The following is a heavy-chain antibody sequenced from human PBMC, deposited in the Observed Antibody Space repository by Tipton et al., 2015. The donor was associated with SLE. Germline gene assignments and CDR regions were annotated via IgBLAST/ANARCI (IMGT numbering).Heavy chain of an antibody. CDR3: GRARVGMGYVFDV. V-gene: IGHV4-38-2*02. Sequence: TLSLTCIVSHYSISSGYYWGWMRQAPGKELEWIGSFYHSGNTYYNPSLTSRVTISADTSKNQFSLRLTSVTAADTALYYCGRARVGMGYVFDVWGQGTMVTVSS. CDR1: HYSISSGYY. J-gene: IGHJ3*01. D-gene: IGHD5-24*01. CDR2: FYHSGNT.